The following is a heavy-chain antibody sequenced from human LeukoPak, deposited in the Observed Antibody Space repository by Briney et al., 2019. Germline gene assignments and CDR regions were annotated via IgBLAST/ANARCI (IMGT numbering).Heavy chain of an antibody. CDR3: VRCSSGSYRDY. CDR1: GGSFSGYY. D-gene: IGHD6-19*01. J-gene: IGHJ4*02. CDR2: INHSGST. Sequence: SETLSLTCAVYGGSFSGYYWSLIRQPPGKGLEWIGEINHSGSTNYNPSLKSRVTISVDTSKNQFSLKLSSVTAADTAVYYCVRCSSGSYRDYWGQGTLVTVSS. V-gene: IGHV4-34*01.